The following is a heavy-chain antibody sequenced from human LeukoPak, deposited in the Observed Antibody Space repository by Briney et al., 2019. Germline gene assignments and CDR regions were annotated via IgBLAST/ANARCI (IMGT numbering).Heavy chain of an antibody. Sequence: GGSLRLSCAASGFTSSTHAMTWVRQAPGKGLEWVSSIDSSGDYTFYADSVKGRFTISRDNSKDTLYLQLSGLRAEDTAIYYCGKEFSSGWFLWGQGTLVSVSS. CDR3: GKEFSSGWFL. D-gene: IGHD6-13*01. CDR2: IDSSGDYT. V-gene: IGHV3-23*01. J-gene: IGHJ4*02. CDR1: GFTSSTHA.